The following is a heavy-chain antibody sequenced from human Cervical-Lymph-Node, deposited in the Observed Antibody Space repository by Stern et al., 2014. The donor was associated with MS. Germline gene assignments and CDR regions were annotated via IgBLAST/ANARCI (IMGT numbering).Heavy chain of an antibody. V-gene: IGHV1-69*01. D-gene: IGHD4-17*01. CDR3: ARLPQLVDHRDYW. Sequence: VQLVESGAEVKKAGASVKVSCKASGGTFSRYAVSWVRQAPGQGLEWMGEIIPMFGADNYAQKFQGRVTITADESTNTAYMEVSSLRSDDTAIYYCARLPQLVDHRDYWWGQGSLVTVSS. CDR1: GGTFSRYA. J-gene: IGHJ4*02. CDR2: IIPMFGAD.